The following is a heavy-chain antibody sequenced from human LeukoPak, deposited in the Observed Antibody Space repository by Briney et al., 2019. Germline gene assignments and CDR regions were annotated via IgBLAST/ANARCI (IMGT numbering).Heavy chain of an antibody. V-gene: IGHV3-11*04. D-gene: IGHD3-10*01. CDR2: ISSSGSTI. CDR3: ARGSVWFGDAFDI. Sequence: GGSLRLSCAASGFTFSDYYMSWIRRAPGKGLEWVSYISSSGSTIYYADSVKGRFTISRDNAKNSLYLQMNSLRAEDSAVYYCARGSVWFGDAFDIWGQGTLVTVSS. CDR1: GFTFSDYY. J-gene: IGHJ3*02.